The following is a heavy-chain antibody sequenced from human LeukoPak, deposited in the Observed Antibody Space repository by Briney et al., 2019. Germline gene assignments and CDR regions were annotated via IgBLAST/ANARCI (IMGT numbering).Heavy chain of an antibody. CDR2: INWNGGST. CDR1: GFIFSSHG. D-gene: IGHD6-19*01. CDR3: ARDFPAVAGHFDY. V-gene: IGHV3-20*04. J-gene: IGHJ4*02. Sequence: GGSLRLSCAASGFIFSSHGMNWVRQAPGKGLEWVSGINWNGGSTGYADSVKGRFTISRDNAKNSLYLQMNSLGAEDTALYYCARDFPAVAGHFDYWGQGTLVTVSS.